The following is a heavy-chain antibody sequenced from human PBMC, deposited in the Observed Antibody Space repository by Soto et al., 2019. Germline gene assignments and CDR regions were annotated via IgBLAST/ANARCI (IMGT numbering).Heavy chain of an antibody. CDR3: ARDQYYDSSGYYYPFDY. V-gene: IGHV1-18*01. Sequence: ASEKVSCKASGYTFTSYGISWVRQAPGQGLEWMGWISAYNGNTNYAQKLQGRVTMTTDTSTSTAYMELRSLRSDDTAVYYCARDQYYDSSGYYYPFDYWGQGTLVTVSS. J-gene: IGHJ4*02. CDR1: GYTFTSYG. CDR2: ISAYNGNT. D-gene: IGHD3-22*01.